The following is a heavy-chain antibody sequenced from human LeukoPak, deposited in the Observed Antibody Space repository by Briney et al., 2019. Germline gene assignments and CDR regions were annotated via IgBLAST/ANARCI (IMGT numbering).Heavy chain of an antibody. CDR3: ARDRDYYDSSGYYSIYYYYYYYMDV. D-gene: IGHD3-22*01. CDR2: IKQDGSEK. J-gene: IGHJ6*03. Sequence: GGSLRLSCAASGFTFSNYWMSWARQAPGKGLEWVANIKQDGSEKCYVDSVKGRFIISRDNAKNSLYLQMNSLRVEDTAVYYCARDRDYYDSSGYYSIYYYYYYYMDVWGKGTTVTVSS. V-gene: IGHV3-7*01. CDR1: GFTFSNYW.